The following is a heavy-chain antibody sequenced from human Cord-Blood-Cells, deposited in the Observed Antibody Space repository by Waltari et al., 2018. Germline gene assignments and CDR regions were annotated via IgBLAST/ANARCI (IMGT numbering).Heavy chain of an antibody. CDR1: GGSISSYY. V-gene: IGHV4-59*01. CDR2: IYYSGST. Sequence: QVQLQESGPGLVKPSETLSLTCTVSGGSISSYYWSWIRQPPGKGLEWIGYIYYSGSTNYNPSLKSRVTISVDTSKNQFSLKLSSVTAADTAVYYCARADPVGADWYFDLWGRGTLVTVSS. D-gene: IGHD1-26*01. CDR3: ARADPVGADWYFDL. J-gene: IGHJ2*01.